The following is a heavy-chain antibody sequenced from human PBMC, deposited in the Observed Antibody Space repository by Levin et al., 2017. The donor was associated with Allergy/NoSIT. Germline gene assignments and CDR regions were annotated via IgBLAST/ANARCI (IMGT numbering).Heavy chain of an antibody. Sequence: GGSLRLSCAGSGFIFINEYMHWVRQAPGKGLESVSGIKTNGDSTYGNSVKGRFSISRDNSKNTGYLQMGSLTTEDTAVYYCVRDIYGMDVWGQGTTVTVSS. CDR2: IKTNGDST. CDR3: VRDIYGMDV. V-gene: IGHV3-64*01. J-gene: IGHJ6*02. CDR1: GFIFINEY.